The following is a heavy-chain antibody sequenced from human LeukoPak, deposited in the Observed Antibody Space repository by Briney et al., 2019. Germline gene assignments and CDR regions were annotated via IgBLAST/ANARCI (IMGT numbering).Heavy chain of an antibody. CDR1: GGSLTSYT. CDR2: IIPILGIA. Sequence: SVKVSCKASGGSLTSYTISWVRQAPGQGLEWMGRIIPILGIANYAQKFQGRVTITTDKSTSTAYMELSSLRSEDTALYYCARSLRTLGRGDPYYYYYYMDVWGKGTTVTVSS. J-gene: IGHJ6*03. CDR3: ARSLRTLGRGDPYYYYYYMDV. V-gene: IGHV1-69*02. D-gene: IGHD7-27*01.